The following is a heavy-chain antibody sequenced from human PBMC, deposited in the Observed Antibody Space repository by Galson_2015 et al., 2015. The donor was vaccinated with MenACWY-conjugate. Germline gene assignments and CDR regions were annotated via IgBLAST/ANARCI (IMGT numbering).Heavy chain of an antibody. D-gene: IGHD6-13*01. J-gene: IGHJ4*02. Sequence: SVKVSCKASGHTFTDYYFNWVRQAPGQGLEWMGRINPNSGGGNSAQRFQGRVTLTRDTSVSTLYMELNRLTPDDTAVYYCTRGPLRAAGDSFDSWGQGTLVTVS. CDR1: GHTFTDYY. V-gene: IGHV1-2*06. CDR2: INPNSGGG. CDR3: TRGPLRAAGDSFDS.